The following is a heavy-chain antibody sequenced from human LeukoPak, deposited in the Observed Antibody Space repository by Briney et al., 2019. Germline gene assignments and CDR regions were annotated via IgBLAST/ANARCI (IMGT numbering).Heavy chain of an antibody. CDR1: GGSISSSSYY. J-gene: IGHJ4*02. V-gene: IGHV4-39*01. D-gene: IGHD3-10*01. Sequence: SETLSLTCTVSGGSISSSSYYWGWIRQPPGKGLEWIGSIYYSGGTYYNPSLKSRVTISVETSKTQFSLKLSSVTAAETAVYYCARLSGVWFGASFDYWGQGTLVTVSS. CDR2: IYYSGGT. CDR3: ARLSGVWFGASFDY.